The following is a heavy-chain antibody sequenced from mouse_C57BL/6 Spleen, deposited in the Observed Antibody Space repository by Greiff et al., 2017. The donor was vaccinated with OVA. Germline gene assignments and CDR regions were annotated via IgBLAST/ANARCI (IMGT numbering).Heavy chain of an antibody. D-gene: IGHD1-1*01. CDR1: GYTFTDYY. CDR3: ARSYYGSSYFDY. V-gene: IGHV1-26*01. J-gene: IGHJ2*01. Sequence: EVQLQQSGPELVKPGASVKISCKASGYTFTDYYMTWVKQSHGTSLEWIGDINPNNGGTSYNQKFKGKATLTVDKSSSTAYMELRSLTSEDSAVYYCARSYYGSSYFDYWGQGTTLTVSS. CDR2: INPNNGGT.